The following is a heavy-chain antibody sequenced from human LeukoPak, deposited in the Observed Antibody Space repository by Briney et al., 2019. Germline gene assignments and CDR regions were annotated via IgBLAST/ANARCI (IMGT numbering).Heavy chain of an antibody. V-gene: IGHV3-30*02. CDR3: VIDLGEVVTVGGSPDR. CDR1: GITFSSFG. CDR2: IWYDGSNK. Sequence: PGGSLRLSCAAPGITFSSFGMHWVRQAPGKGLEWVAFIWYDGSNKYYADSVKGRFTISRDNSKNTLYLQMSSLRAEDTAVYYCVIDLGEVVTVGGSPDRWGQGTLVTVSS. D-gene: IGHD3-16*01. J-gene: IGHJ5*02.